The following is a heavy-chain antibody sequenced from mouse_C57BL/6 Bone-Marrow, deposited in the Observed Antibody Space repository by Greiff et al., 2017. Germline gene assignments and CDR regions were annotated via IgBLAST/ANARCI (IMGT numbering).Heavy chain of an antibody. CDR3: AGDYDGGFAY. CDR2: IYPRSGNT. CDR1: GYTFTSYG. J-gene: IGHJ3*01. D-gene: IGHD2-4*01. V-gene: IGHV1-81*01. Sequence: VQLVESGAELARPGASVKLSCKASGYTFTSYGISWVKQRTGQGLEWIGEIYPRSGNTYYNEKFKGKATLTADKSSSTAYMELRSLTSEDSAVYFCAGDYDGGFAYWGQGTLVTVSA.